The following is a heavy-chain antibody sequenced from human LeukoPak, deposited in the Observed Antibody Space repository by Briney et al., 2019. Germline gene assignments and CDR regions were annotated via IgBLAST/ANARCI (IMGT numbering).Heavy chain of an antibody. CDR2: IKQDGSEK. D-gene: IGHD1-7*01. Sequence: GGSLRLSCAASGFTFSSYWISWVRQAPGKGLEWVANIKQDGSEKYYVDSVKGRFTISRDNAKNSLYLQMNSLRAEDTAVYYCARVKLRLDFDYYYYMDVWGKGTTVTISS. CDR1: GFTFSSYW. J-gene: IGHJ6*03. V-gene: IGHV3-7*01. CDR3: ARVKLRLDFDYYYYMDV.